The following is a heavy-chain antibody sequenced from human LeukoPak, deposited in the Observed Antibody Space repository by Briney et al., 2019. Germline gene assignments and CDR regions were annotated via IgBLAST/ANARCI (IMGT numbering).Heavy chain of an antibody. D-gene: IGHD6-13*01. CDR2: IYTSGST. CDR1: GGSISSYY. V-gene: IGHV4-4*07. Sequence: SETLSLTCIVSGGSISSYYWSWIRQPAGKGLEWIGRIYTSGSTNYNPSLKSRVTMSVDTSKNQFSLKLGSATAADTAVYYCARGHSSGWYTLRDAFDIWGQGTMVTVSS. CDR3: ARGHSSGWYTLRDAFDI. J-gene: IGHJ3*02.